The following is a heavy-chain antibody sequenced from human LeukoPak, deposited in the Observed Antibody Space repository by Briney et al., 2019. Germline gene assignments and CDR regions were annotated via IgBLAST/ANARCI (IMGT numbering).Heavy chain of an antibody. Sequence: ASVKVSCKASGYTFSGYYIHWVRQAPGQGLEWMGWINPKSGGTNYAHNFQGRVTMTRDTSISTAYMELSRLRSDDTAVYFCARDSAYYYDSSGYPTDAFDIWGQGTMVTVSS. D-gene: IGHD3-22*01. CDR1: GYTFSGYY. J-gene: IGHJ3*02. V-gene: IGHV1-2*02. CDR2: INPKSGGT. CDR3: ARDSAYYYDSSGYPTDAFDI.